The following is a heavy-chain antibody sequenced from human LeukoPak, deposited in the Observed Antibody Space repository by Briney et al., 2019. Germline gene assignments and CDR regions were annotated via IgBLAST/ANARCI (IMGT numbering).Heavy chain of an antibody. D-gene: IGHD1-1*01. J-gene: IGHJ4*02. CDR3: AKGQELDDGVFDA. V-gene: IGHV3-23*01. CDR1: GFTFSSYN. CDR2: IRSNGGTT. Sequence: PGGSLRLSCAASGFTFSSYNMNWVRQAPGKGLEWVSTIRSNGGTTYNAESVKDRFTISRDNSKNTVYLELNSLRVEDTAIYYCAKGQELDDGVFDAWGQGTLVTVSS.